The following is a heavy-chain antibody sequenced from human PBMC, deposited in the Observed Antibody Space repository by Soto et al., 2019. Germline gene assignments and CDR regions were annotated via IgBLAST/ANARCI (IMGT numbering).Heavy chain of an antibody. D-gene: IGHD3-3*01. CDR3: ARDGSLLRFLEWLFDY. V-gene: IGHV1-2*04. J-gene: IGHJ4*02. CDR1: GYTFTGYY. Sequence: VKVSCKASGYTFTGYYMHWVRQAPGQGLEWMGWINPNSGGTNYAQKFQGWVTMTRDTSISTAYMELSRLRSDDTAVYYCARDGSLLRFLEWLFDYWGQGTLVTVSS. CDR2: INPNSGGT.